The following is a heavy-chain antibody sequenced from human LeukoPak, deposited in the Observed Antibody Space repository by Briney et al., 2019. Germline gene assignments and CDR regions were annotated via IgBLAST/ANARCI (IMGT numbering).Heavy chain of an antibody. V-gene: IGHV3-30*18. Sequence: GGSLRLSCAASGFTFSSYGMHWVRQAPGKGLEWVAVISYDGSNKYYADSVKGRFTISRDNSTNTLYLQMNSLRAEDTAVYYCAKDLAAGTGYWGQGTLVTVSS. CDR1: GFTFSSYG. J-gene: IGHJ4*02. CDR3: AKDLAAGTGY. D-gene: IGHD6-13*01. CDR2: ISYDGSNK.